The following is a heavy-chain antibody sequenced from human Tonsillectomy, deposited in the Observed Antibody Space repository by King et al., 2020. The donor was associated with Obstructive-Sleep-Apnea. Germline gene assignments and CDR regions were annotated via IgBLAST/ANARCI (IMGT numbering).Heavy chain of an antibody. V-gene: IGHV4-59*01. CDR2: IYYSGST. D-gene: IGHD6-19*01. J-gene: IGHJ6*02. Sequence: LQLQESGPGLLKPSETLSLTCTVSGGSITNYYWGWIRQPPGKGLELIGYIYYSGSTDYNPSLKNRVTISVDTSKNQFSLKLTSVTAADTAVYYCARESYNSGWYGADYYYYGMDVWGQGTTVIVSS. CDR1: GGSITNYY. CDR3: ARESYNSGWYGADYYYYGMDV.